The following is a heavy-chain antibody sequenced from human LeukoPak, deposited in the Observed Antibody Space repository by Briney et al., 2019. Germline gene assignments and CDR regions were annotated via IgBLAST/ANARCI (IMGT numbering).Heavy chain of an antibody. CDR3: ARAGQQLVPFDY. Sequence: GGSLRLSCAASGFTFNSYAMHWVRQAPGKGLEWVAVISYDGSNKYYADSVKGRFTISRDNSKNTLYLQMNSLRAEDTAVYYCARAGQQLVPFDYWGQGTLVTVSS. CDR2: ISYDGSNK. D-gene: IGHD6-13*01. CDR1: GFTFNSYA. V-gene: IGHV3-30*04. J-gene: IGHJ4*02.